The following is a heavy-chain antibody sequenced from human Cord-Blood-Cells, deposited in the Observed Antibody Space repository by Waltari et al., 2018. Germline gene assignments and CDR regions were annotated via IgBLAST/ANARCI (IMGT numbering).Heavy chain of an antibody. CDR3: ARGFLRGGYYYYGMDV. Sequence: QVQLVQSGAEVKKPGASVKVSCKASGYTFTGYYMPWVRQAPGQGLEWMGWINPNSGGTNYAQKFQGRVTMTRDTSISTAYMELSRLRSDDTAVYYCARGFLRGGYYYYGMDVWGQGTTVTVSS. J-gene: IGHJ6*02. CDR1: GYTFTGYY. V-gene: IGHV1-2*02. CDR2: INPNSGGT. D-gene: IGHD3-16*01.